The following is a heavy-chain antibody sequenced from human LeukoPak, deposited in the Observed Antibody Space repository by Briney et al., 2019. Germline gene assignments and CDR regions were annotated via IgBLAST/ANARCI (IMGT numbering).Heavy chain of an antibody. CDR3: AKSDCGSDGCKLLNY. CDR2: IDGGGDAT. D-gene: IGHD2-21*01. Sequence: GGSLRLSCAASGFTFNNYAMGWVRQPPGKGLEWLSAIDGGGDATKYADSVKGRFIISRDNSKNTLSLQMNSLRVEDTAIYYCAKSDCGSDGCKLLNYWGQGILVTVS. J-gene: IGHJ4*02. CDR1: GFTFNNYA. V-gene: IGHV3-23*01.